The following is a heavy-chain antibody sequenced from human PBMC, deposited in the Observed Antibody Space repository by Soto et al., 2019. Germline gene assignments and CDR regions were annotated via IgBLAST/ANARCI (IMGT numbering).Heavy chain of an antibody. CDR3: ARIEYQLLFGDYYYYMDV. D-gene: IGHD2-2*01. J-gene: IGHJ6*03. CDR2: IYYSGST. V-gene: IGHV4-59*08. Sequence: LSLTCTVSGGSISSYYWSWIRQPPGKGLEWIGYIYYSGSTNYNPSLKSRVTISVDTSKNQFSLKLSSVTAADTAVYYCARIEYQLLFGDYYYYMDVWGKGTTVTVSS. CDR1: GGSISSYY.